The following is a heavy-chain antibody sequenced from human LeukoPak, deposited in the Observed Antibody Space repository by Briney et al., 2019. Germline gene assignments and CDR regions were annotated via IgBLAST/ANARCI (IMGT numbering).Heavy chain of an antibody. Sequence: GGSLRLSCAASGFTFSDYDMSWIRQAPGKGLEWVSYISSSSSDTNYADSVKGRFTISRDNAKKSLYVQMNSLRAEDTAVYYCASGGYSAYLWDHWGQGTVVSVSS. D-gene: IGHD5-12*01. CDR2: ISSSSSDT. J-gene: IGHJ4*02. V-gene: IGHV3-11*06. CDR3: ASGGYSAYLWDH. CDR1: GFTFSDYD.